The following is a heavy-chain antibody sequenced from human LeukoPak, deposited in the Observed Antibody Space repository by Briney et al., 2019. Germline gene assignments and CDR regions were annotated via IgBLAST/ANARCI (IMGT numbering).Heavy chain of an antibody. V-gene: IGHV3-21*04. D-gene: IGHD3-22*01. Sequence: GGSLRLSCAASGFTFSSYSMNWVRQAPGKGLEWVSSISSSSSYIYYADSVKGRFTISRDNAKNSLYLQMNSLRAEDTALYYCARSDSSGYQDAFDIWGQGTMVTVSS. CDR1: GFTFSSYS. J-gene: IGHJ3*02. CDR2: ISSSSSYI. CDR3: ARSDSSGYQDAFDI.